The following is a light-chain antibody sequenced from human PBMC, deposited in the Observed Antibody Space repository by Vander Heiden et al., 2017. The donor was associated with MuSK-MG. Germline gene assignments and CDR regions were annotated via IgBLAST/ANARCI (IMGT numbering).Light chain of an antibody. Sequence: DIQMTQSPSSLSPSPGDRVTITCRASQNMRTYLNWYQQKPGEAPKVLISGTSRLQTGVPSRFSGSGSGTDFTLTISSLEPEDFATYHCQQTYSPPWTFGQGTKVEIK. CDR1: QNMRTY. V-gene: IGKV1-39*01. CDR2: GTS. J-gene: IGKJ1*01. CDR3: QQTYSPPWT.